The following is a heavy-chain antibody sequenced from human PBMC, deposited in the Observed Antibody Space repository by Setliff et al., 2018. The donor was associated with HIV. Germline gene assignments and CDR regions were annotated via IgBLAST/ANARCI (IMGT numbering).Heavy chain of an antibody. CDR3: ATDPTYTSGSPDI. V-gene: IGHV1-69-2*01. D-gene: IGHD6-19*01. CDR1: GYTFTDYY. J-gene: IGHJ3*02. CDR2: VDPEDDER. Sequence: GASVKVSCKASGYTFTDYYIHWVQQDPGKGLEWLGRVDPEDDERIYAEKFRGRLTITADTSTHTAHMELTSLRSDDTAVYYCATDPTYTSGSPDIWGQGTMVTVSS.